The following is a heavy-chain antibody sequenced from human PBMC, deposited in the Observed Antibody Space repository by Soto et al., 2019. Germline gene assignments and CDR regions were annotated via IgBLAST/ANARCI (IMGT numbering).Heavy chain of an antibody. J-gene: IGHJ4*02. CDR2: IIPTFGTP. Sequence: QVQLVQSGTVVQRRGSSVKVSCQASGGTFSSHGMAWVRQAPGQGLAWIGGIIPTFGTPTYAPKFQGRVTITADKSTNTAYMELSSLRSEDTGVYYCASERSAQYFDFWGQGTLITVSS. CDR1: GGTFSSHG. CDR3: ASERSAQYFDF. V-gene: IGHV1-69*06. D-gene: IGHD1-26*01.